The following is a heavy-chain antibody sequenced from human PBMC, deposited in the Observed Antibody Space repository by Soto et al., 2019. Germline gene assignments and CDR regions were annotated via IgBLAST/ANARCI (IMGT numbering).Heavy chain of an antibody. CDR2: ISTSGGST. V-gene: IGHV3-23*01. D-gene: IGHD4-17*01. CDR1: GFTFTTYA. CDR3: AKMDGYGDTNFDY. J-gene: IGHJ4*02. Sequence: EVQLLESGGGLVQPGGSLRLSCAASGFTFTTYAMSWVRQAPGKGLVWVSGISTSGGSTYYADSVKGRFTISRDNSKNTLYLQMNSLSAEDTAVFYCAKMDGYGDTNFDYWGQGTLVTVSS.